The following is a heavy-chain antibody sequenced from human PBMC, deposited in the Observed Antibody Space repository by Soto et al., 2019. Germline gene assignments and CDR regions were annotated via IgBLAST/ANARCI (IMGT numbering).Heavy chain of an antibody. Sequence: PGGSLILSCAASGFTFSNYSISWVRQTPGKGLEWVSVISGSGDFTYYADSVKGRFTISRDNPKNTIYLQMNSLRAEDTAVYYCAKGFYGSGSYYNARAFDSWGQGTLVTVSS. CDR2: ISGSGDFT. CDR1: GFTFSNYS. J-gene: IGHJ4*02. V-gene: IGHV3-23*01. D-gene: IGHD3-10*01. CDR3: AKGFYGSGSYYNARAFDS.